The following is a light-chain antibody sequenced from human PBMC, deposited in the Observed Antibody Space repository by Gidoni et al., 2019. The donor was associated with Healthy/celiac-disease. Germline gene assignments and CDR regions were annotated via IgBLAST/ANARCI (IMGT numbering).Light chain of an antibody. V-gene: IGKV1-9*01. CDR1: QRISSD. CDR3: QQLNSYPPT. CDR2: AAS. Sequence: DIQLTQSPSFLSASVGDRVTITCRASQRISSDLAWYQQKPGQAPKLLIYAASTLQSGVPSRFSGSGSGTEFTLTISSLQPEDFATYYCQQLNSYPPTFGGGTKVEIK. J-gene: IGKJ4*01.